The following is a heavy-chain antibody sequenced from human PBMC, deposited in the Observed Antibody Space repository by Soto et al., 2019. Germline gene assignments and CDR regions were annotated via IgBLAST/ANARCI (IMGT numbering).Heavy chain of an antibody. V-gene: IGHV1-69*13. CDR2: IIPIFGTA. J-gene: IGHJ6*02. Sequence: ASVKVSCKASGGTFSSYAISWVRQAPGQGLEWMGGIIPIFGTANYAQKFQGRVTITADESTSTAYMELSSLRSEDTAAYYCARYGSSPLYYYYYGMDVWGQGTTVTVSS. CDR3: ARYGSSPLYYYYYGMDV. CDR1: GGTFSSYA. D-gene: IGHD6-6*01.